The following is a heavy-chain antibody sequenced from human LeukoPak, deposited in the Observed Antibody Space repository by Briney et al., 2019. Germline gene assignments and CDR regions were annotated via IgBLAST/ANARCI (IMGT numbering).Heavy chain of an antibody. CDR2: INEDGRRK. D-gene: IGHD3-22*01. CDR1: GFTFSSHW. V-gene: IGHV3-7*05. Sequence: GSLRLSCAASGFTFSSHWMSWVRQAPGKGMEWVALINEDGRRKFYVDSVRGRFTISRDNAKNSLYLQMNSLRAEDTALYYCARDLRVVITGSFDSWGQGTLATVSS. J-gene: IGHJ4*02. CDR3: ARDLRVVITGSFDS.